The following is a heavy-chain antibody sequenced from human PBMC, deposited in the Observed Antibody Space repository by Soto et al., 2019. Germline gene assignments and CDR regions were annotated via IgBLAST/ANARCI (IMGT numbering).Heavy chain of an antibody. V-gene: IGHV6-1*01. Sequence: SQTLSLTCAISGDSVSSNSAAWNWIRQSPSRDLEWLGRTYYRSKWYNDYAVSVKSRITINPDTSKNQFSLQLNSVTPEDTAVYYCARGAAIVVVPAAIRETYYYYYYMDVWGKGTTVTVSS. J-gene: IGHJ6*03. CDR3: ARGAAIVVVPAAIRETYYYYYYMDV. D-gene: IGHD2-2*01. CDR2: TYYRSKWYN. CDR1: GDSVSSNSAA.